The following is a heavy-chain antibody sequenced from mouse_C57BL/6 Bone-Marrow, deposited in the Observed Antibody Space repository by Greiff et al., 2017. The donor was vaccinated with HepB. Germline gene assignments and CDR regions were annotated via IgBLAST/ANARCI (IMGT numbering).Heavy chain of an antibody. CDR3: ARRDYYYAIDY. CDR2: INSDGGST. V-gene: IGHV5-2*01. J-gene: IGHJ4*01. D-gene: IGHD2-4*01. CDR1: EYEFPSHD. Sequence: VQLKQSGGGLVQPGESLKLSCESNEYEFPSHDMSWVRKTPEKRLELVAAINSDGGSTYYPDTMERRFIISRDNTKKTLYLQMSSLRSEDTSLYYCARRDYYYAIDYWGQGTSVTVSS.